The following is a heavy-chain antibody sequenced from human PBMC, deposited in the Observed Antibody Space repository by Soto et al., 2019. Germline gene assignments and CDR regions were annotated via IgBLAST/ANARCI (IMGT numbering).Heavy chain of an antibody. CDR1: GGSFSGYY. J-gene: IGHJ6*02. CDR2: INHSGST. CDR3: ARDTAMAPYRYHYGMDV. Sequence: SETLSLTCAVYGGSFSGYYWSWIRQPPGKGLEWIGEINHSGSTNYNPSLKSRVTISVDTSKNQFSLKLSSVTAADTAVYYCARDTAMAPYRYHYGMDVWGQGTTVTVSS. D-gene: IGHD5-18*01. V-gene: IGHV4-34*01.